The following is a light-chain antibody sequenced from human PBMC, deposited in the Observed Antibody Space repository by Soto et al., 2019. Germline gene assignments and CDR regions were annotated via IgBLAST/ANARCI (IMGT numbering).Light chain of an antibody. Sequence: DVVVTQSPLSLSVTLGHPASISCRSSKSLVYSDGDPYLSWFQQRPGQSTRRLISKVSNRDSGVPDRFNGSGSGTYFTLKISRVEAEDGGLYYCMHGTQWPWTFGQGTKVGIK. CDR3: MHGTQWPWT. CDR1: KSLVYSDGDPY. V-gene: IGKV2-30*01. CDR2: KVS. J-gene: IGKJ1*01.